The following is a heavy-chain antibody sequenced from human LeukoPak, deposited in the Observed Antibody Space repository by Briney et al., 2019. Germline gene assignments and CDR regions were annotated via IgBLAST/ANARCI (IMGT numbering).Heavy chain of an antibody. CDR3: ARGRGIVDNDFDY. CDR1: GFTFSSYW. Sequence: GGSLRLSCAASGFTFSSYWMSWVRQAPGKGLEWVANIKQDGSEKYYVDSVKGRFTISRDNAKNSLYLQMNSLRAEDTAVYYCARGRGIVDNDFDYWGQGTLVTVSS. D-gene: IGHD1-26*01. J-gene: IGHJ4*02. V-gene: IGHV3-7*01. CDR2: IKQDGSEK.